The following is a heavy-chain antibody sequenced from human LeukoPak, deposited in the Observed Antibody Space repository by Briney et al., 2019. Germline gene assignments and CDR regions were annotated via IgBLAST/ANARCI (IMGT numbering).Heavy chain of an antibody. D-gene: IGHD1-26*01. V-gene: IGHV3-30-3*01. CDR2: ISYDGSNK. J-gene: IGHJ4*02. Sequence: GSLRLSCAASGFTFSSYAMHWVRQAPGKGLEWVAVISYDGSNKYYADSVKGRFTISRDNSKNTLYLQMNSLRAEGTAVYYCARDRVGATDYFDYWGQGTLVTVSS. CDR1: GFTFSSYA. CDR3: ARDRVGATDYFDY.